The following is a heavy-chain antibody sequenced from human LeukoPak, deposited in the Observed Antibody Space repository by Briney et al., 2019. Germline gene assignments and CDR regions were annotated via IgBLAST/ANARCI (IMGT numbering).Heavy chain of an antibody. V-gene: IGHV4-39*01. D-gene: IGHD1-1*01. Sequence: PSETLSLTCTVSGGSISSSSYYWGWIRQPPGEGPEWIGSISYSGRTHYNPSLKSRVSISVDTSKSQFSLNLSSVTAADTAVYYCARKKTGATNGLDVWGQGTTVTVSS. J-gene: IGHJ6*02. CDR3: ARKKTGATNGLDV. CDR1: GGSISSSSYY. CDR2: ISYSGRT.